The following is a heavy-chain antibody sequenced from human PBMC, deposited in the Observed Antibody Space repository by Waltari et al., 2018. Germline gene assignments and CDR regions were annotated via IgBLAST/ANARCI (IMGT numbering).Heavy chain of an antibody. Sequence: SWIRQPPGKGLEWIGYIYYSGSTYYNPSLKSRVTISVDTSKNQFSLKLSSVTAADTAVYYCARDVSGDYGMDVWGQGTTVTVSS. CDR2: IYYSGST. J-gene: IGHJ6*02. CDR3: ARDVSGDYGMDV. D-gene: IGHD1-26*01. V-gene: IGHV4-30-4*08.